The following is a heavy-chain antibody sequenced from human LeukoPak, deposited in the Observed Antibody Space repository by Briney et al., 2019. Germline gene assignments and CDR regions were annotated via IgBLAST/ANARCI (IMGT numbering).Heavy chain of an antibody. D-gene: IGHD3-16*01. V-gene: IGHV3-48*03. CDR1: GFTLSNYE. CDR2: INCSGTTI. Sequence: GESLTLSCGASGFTLSNYEMNWVRQAPGKGLEWVSYINCSGTTIYYADPEKRRSTISSDNAENSVYLQMNSLRGEDTAVYYCASPQWGTRYFDHWGQGTLVTVSS. J-gene: IGHJ4*02. CDR3: ASPQWGTRYFDH.